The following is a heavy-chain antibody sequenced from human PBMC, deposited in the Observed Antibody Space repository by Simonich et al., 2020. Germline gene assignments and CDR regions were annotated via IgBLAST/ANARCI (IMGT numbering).Heavy chain of an antibody. V-gene: IGHV3-9*03. CDR2: ISWNIGSI. CDR3: AKDRYSSSSGSFDY. J-gene: IGHJ4*02. D-gene: IGHD6-6*01. Sequence: EVQLVESGGGLVQPGRSLRLSCAASGFTFDDYAMHWVRQAPGKGLWWVSCISWNIGSIGYADSVKGRFTISRDNAKNSLYLQMNSLRAEDMALYYCAKDRYSSSSGSFDYWGQGTLVTVSS. CDR1: GFTFDDYA.